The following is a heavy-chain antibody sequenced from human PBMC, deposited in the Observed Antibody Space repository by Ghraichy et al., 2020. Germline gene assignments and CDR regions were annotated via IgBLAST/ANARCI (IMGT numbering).Heavy chain of an antibody. J-gene: IGHJ4*02. CDR2: IYYSGST. CDR3: ARHIHGDYVGTANDY. D-gene: IGHD4-17*01. CDR1: GGSISSYY. Sequence: SETLSLTCTVSGGSISSYYWSWIRQPPGKGLDWIGYIYYSGSTNYNPSLKSRVTISVDTSKNQFSLKLSSVTAADTAVYYCARHIHGDYVGTANDYWGQGTLVTVSS. V-gene: IGHV4-59*08.